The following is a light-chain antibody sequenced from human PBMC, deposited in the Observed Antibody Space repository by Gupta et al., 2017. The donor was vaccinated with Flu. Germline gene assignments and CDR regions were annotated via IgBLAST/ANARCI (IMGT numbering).Light chain of an antibody. J-gene: IGLJ3*02. Sequence: QAVVTQEPSLTVSPGGTVTLTCGSDTGAVTSGHYPYWFQQKPGQAPRTFIFDTSDKHSWTPARFSGSLLGGKAALTLSGAQPEDEAYYYCLLSYNDVRVFGGGTKLTVL. CDR2: DTS. CDR1: TGAVTSGHY. V-gene: IGLV7-46*01. CDR3: LLSYNDVRV.